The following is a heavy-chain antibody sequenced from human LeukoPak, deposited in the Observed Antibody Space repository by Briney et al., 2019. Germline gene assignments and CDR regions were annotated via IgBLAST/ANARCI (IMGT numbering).Heavy chain of an antibody. V-gene: IGHV4-61*02. CDR1: GGSISSGSYY. CDR3: ARVPRSIEAVTP. J-gene: IGHJ4*02. D-gene: IGHD6-13*01. Sequence: SQTLSLTCTVPGGSISSGSYYWSWIRQPAGKGLEWIGRIYTSGSTNYNPSLKSRFTISVDTSKNQFSLKLSSVTAAATPLYSCARVPRSIEAVTPWGQGTLVTVSS. CDR2: IYTSGST.